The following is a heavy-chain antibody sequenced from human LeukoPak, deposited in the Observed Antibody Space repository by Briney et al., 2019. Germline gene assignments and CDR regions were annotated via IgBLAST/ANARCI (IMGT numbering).Heavy chain of an antibody. CDR1: GYTFTNYY. J-gene: IGHJ6*02. V-gene: IGHV1-46*01. CDR2: INPSGGST. Sequence: ASVKVSCKASGYTFTNYYMHWVRQAPGQGLEWMGMINPSGGSTTYAQKFQGRVTITADESTSTAYMELSSLRSEDTAVYYCARVQYSSSWRSEYYYYGMDVWGQGTTVTVSS. D-gene: IGHD6-13*01. CDR3: ARVQYSSSWRSEYYYYGMDV.